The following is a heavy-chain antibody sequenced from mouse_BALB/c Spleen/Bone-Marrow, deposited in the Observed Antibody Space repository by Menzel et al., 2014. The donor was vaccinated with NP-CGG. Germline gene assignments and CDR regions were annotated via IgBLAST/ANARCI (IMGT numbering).Heavy chain of an antibody. V-gene: IGHV1-61*01. CDR1: GYTSTSYW. CDR2: IDPSDSGS. J-gene: IGHJ2*01. CDR3: ARNWAFDY. Sequence: VQLQQSGAELVRPGASVKLSCKASGYTSTSYWMNWVRPRPGQGLEWIGMIDPSDSGSHYNQMLKDKASLTVAKSSSKAYMQLITLTSADSAVYYGARNWAFDYGGQGTTLTVSS. D-gene: IGHD4-1*01.